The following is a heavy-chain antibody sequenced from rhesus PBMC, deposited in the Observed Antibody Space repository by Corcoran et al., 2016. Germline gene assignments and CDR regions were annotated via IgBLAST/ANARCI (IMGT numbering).Heavy chain of an antibody. D-gene: IGHD6-31*01. CDR3: VKDDSSGWYYFDY. V-gene: IGHV3-54*02. Sequence: EVQLVESGGGLVQPGGSLRLSCAASGFTFSSYGMHWVRQAPGQGLGWVAVIWNAGSKKYYADSVKERFTISRDNSKNMLYLQMNNLRVEDMAVYYCVKDDSSGWYYFDYWGQGVLVTVSS. J-gene: IGHJ4*01. CDR2: IWNAGSKK. CDR1: GFTFSSYG.